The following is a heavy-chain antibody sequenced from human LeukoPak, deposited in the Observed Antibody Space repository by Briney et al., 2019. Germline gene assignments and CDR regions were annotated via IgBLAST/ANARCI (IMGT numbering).Heavy chain of an antibody. CDR2: ISGSGGST. Sequence: GGSLRLSCAASGFTFSSYAMSWVRQAPGKGLEWVSAISGSGGSTYYADSVKGRFTISRDNSKNTLYLQMNSLRAEDTAVYYCARAIRELWFGEMDVWGKGTTVTVSS. CDR1: GFTFSSYA. V-gene: IGHV3-23*01. J-gene: IGHJ6*04. CDR3: ARAIRELWFGEMDV. D-gene: IGHD3-10*01.